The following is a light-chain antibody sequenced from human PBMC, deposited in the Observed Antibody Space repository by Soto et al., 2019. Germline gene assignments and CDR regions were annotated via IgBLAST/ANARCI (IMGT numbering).Light chain of an antibody. Sequence: QSALTQPASVSGSPGQSITISCTGTSSDVGGYNYVSWYQQHPGKAPKPMIYEVSNRPSGVSNRFSGSKSGNTASLTISGLQAEDEGDYYCSSYTSSSTRVFGGGTKLTVL. V-gene: IGLV2-14*01. J-gene: IGLJ3*02. CDR2: EVS. CDR3: SSYTSSSTRV. CDR1: SSDVGGYNY.